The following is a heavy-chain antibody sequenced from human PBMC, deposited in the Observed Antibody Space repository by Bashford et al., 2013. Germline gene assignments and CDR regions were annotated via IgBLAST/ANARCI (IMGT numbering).Heavy chain of an antibody. CDR1: GYTFINQH. CDR2: MDPNNGDT. Sequence: VASVKVSCKASGYTFINQHVNWVRQAPGQGLEWMGWMDPNNGDTGYAQKFQGRFTISRDNSKNVVFLQMDGLTAEDTALYFCAKDASHWYSDAWGQGTLVTVSS. J-gene: IGHJ4*02. CDR3: AKDASHWYSDA. D-gene: IGHD1-1*01. V-gene: IGHV1-8*01.